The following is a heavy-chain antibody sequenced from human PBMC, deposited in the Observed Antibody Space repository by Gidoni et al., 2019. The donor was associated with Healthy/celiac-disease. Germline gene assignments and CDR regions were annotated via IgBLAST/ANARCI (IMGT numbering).Heavy chain of an antibody. CDR1: GFTFSSYA. CDR3: AKSLEDYYDSSGYYFYYFDY. CDR2: ISGSGGST. V-gene: IGHV3-23*01. D-gene: IGHD3-22*01. J-gene: IGHJ4*02. Sequence: EVQLLESGGGLVQPGGSLRLSCAASGFTFSSYAMCWVRKAPGKGLEWVSAISGSGGSTYYADSVKGRFTISRDNSKNTLYLQMNSLRAEDTAVYYCAKSLEDYYDSSGYYFYYFDYWGQGTLVTVSS.